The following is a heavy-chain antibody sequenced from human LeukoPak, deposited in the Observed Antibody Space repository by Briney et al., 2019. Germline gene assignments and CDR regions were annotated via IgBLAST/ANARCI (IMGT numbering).Heavy chain of an antibody. Sequence: GESLTLSCTGSGYSFTSYWIGWGRQMPGKGLEWMGIIYPGDSDTIYSPSFQGQVTISADKSISTAYLQWSSLKASDTAMYYCARFRTEELLPDYWGQGTLVTVSS. CDR3: ARFRTEELLPDY. D-gene: IGHD1-26*01. CDR2: IYPGDSDT. J-gene: IGHJ4*02. CDR1: GYSFTSYW. V-gene: IGHV5-51*01.